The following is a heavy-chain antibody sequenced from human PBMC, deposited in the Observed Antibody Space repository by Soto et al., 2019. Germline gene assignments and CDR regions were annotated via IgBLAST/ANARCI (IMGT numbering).Heavy chain of an antibody. CDR3: ARAPRARSSYDYGMDA. CDR1: ENSLSRNSAP. D-gene: IGHD6-6*01. CDR2: TYYRSKWYD. J-gene: IGHJ6*02. Sequence: QTLSLTCAMTENSLSRNSAPWYWTRQSPSRGLEWLGRTYYRSKWYDDYAESVKSRITINPNTSKKQFSLQLSSVTPEDTAVYYCARAPRARSSYDYGMDAWGQGTTVTVSS. V-gene: IGHV6-1*01.